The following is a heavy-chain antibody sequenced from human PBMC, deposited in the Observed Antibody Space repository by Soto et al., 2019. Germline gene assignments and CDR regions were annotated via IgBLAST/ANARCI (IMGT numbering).Heavy chain of an antibody. J-gene: IGHJ6*02. CDR2: VSGNSVRT. CDR1: GFTVSTYA. V-gene: IGHV3-23*01. Sequence: GGSLRLSCAASGFTVSTYAMAWVRPAPGKGLEWVSGVSGNSVRTGYADSVKGRFNISRDNAKNSLYLQMNSLRPEDTALYYCTKARLWGGDGYNSYYYNAMDVRGQGTTVTVSS. D-gene: IGHD3-16*01. CDR3: TKARLWGGDGYNSYYYNAMDV.